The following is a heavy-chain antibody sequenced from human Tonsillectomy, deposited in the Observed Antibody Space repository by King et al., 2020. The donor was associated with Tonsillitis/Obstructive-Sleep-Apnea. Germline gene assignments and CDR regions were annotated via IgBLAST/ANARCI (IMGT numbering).Heavy chain of an antibody. J-gene: IGHJ4*02. Sequence: QLQESGPGLVKPSETLSLTCTVSGGSISSSSYYWGWIRQPPGKGLEWIGSIYYSGSTYYNPSLKSRVTISVDTSKNQFSLKLSSVTAADTAVYYCAAGQKVRGVIFPSGYWGQGTLVTVSS. V-gene: IGHV4-39*01. D-gene: IGHD3-10*01. CDR3: AAGQKVRGVIFPSGY. CDR2: IYYSGST. CDR1: GGSISSSSYY.